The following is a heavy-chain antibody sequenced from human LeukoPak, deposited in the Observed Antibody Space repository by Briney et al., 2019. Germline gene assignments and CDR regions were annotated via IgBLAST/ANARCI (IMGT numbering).Heavy chain of an antibody. CDR2: IYTSGST. D-gene: IGHD3-22*01. CDR1: GGSISSGSYY. CDR3: ARAGRRSYYYDSSGYKPTDYFDY. J-gene: IGHJ4*02. V-gene: IGHV4-61*02. Sequence: SETLSLTCTVSGGSISSGSYYWSWIRQPAGKGLEWIGRIYTSGSTNYNPSLKSRVTISVDTSKNQFSLKLSSVTAADTAVYYCARAGRRSYYYDSSGYKPTDYFDYWGQGTLVTVSS.